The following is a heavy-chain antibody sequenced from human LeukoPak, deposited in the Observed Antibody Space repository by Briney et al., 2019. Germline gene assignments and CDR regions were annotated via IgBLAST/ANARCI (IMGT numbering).Heavy chain of an antibody. J-gene: IGHJ4*02. CDR1: GFTFSDYY. V-gene: IGHV3-11*01. CDR3: AKGLLDPNLVLDY. Sequence: PGGSLRLSCAASGFTFSDYYMSWVRQAPGKGLEWLSYITHSGDMRYYADSVKGRFTISRDNANNSLYLQMNSLRAEDTAVYFCAKGLLDPNLVLDYWGEGTLVTVSS. CDR2: ITHSGDMR. D-gene: IGHD2-8*02.